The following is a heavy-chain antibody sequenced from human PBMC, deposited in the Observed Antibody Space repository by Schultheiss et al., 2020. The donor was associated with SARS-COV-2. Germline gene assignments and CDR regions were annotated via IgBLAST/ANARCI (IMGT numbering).Heavy chain of an antibody. D-gene: IGHD2-15*01. J-gene: IGHJ4*02. V-gene: IGHV4-4*07. CDR1: GGSISSYY. Sequence: SETLSLTCTVSGGSISSYYWSWIRQPAGKGLEWIGRIYTSGSTNYNPSLKSRVNMSLDPSKNQFSLKLSSVTAADTAVYYCTTAVVVAAKAFGYWGQGTLVTVSS. CDR3: TTAVVVAAKAFGY. CDR2: IYTSGST.